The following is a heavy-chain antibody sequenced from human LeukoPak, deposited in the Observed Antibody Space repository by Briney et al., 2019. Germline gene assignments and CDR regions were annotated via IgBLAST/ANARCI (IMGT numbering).Heavy chain of an antibody. CDR3: VTVVDESDIDN. D-gene: IGHD2-21*02. V-gene: IGHV4-59*01. CDR1: GGSMNSDY. Sequence: SETLSLTCTVSGGSMNSDYYCWIRQSPGMGLEWIGYYKYDGSTGYNPSLKGRATMSMDRSKNELSLKVNFVTAADTAVYYCVTVVDESDIDNWGQGTLVTVSS. CDR2: YKYDGST. J-gene: IGHJ4*02.